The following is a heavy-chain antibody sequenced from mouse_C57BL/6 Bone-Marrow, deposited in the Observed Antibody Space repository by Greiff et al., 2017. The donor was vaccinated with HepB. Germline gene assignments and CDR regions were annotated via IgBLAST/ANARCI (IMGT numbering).Heavy chain of an antibody. D-gene: IGHD2-4*01. V-gene: IGHV5-15*04. CDR3: ARRRDYDDYAMDY. Sequence: EVMLVESGGGLVQPGGSLKLSCAASGFTFSDYGMAWVRQAPRKGPEWVAFISNLAYSIYYADTVTGRFTISRENAKNTLYLEMSSRRSEDTAMYYGARRRDYDDYAMDYWGQGTSVTVSS. J-gene: IGHJ4*01. CDR2: ISNLAYSI. CDR1: GFTFSDYG.